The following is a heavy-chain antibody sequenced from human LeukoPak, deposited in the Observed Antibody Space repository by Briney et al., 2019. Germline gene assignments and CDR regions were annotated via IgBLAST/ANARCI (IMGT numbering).Heavy chain of an antibody. D-gene: IGHD5-24*01. CDR3: ARDPESRDGYKFDI. CDR1: GDSISRYY. CDR2: IFYSGST. V-gene: IGHV4-59*01. Sequence: SETLSLTCTVSGDSISRYYWSWIRQPPGKGLEWIGYIFYSGSTNYNPSLESRVTISVDTSKNQFSLKLSSVTAEDTAVYYGARDPESRDGYKFDIWGQGTMVTVSS. J-gene: IGHJ3*02.